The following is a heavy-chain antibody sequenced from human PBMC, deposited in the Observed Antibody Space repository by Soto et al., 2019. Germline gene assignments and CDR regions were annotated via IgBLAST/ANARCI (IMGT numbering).Heavy chain of an antibody. CDR2: INQSGCT. J-gene: IGHJ5*02. Sequence: QVQLQQWGAGLLKPSETLSLTCAVYGGYFSGYYWSWIRQPPGKGLEWHGEINQSGCTNYIPSLKSRVTISGDTSKIQCSLKLSAVTAADTAVYYCERGVAAAATRWFDPWCQGTLVTVSS. CDR3: ERGVAAAATRWFDP. V-gene: IGHV4-34*01. D-gene: IGHD6-13*01. CDR1: GGYFSGYY.